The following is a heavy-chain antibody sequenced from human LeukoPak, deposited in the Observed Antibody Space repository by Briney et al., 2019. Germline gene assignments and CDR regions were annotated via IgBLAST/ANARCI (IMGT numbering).Heavy chain of an antibody. CDR2: SSGNGDNT. D-gene: IGHD4-17*01. CDR3: AKFRGIPTTVTQD. Sequence: PGGSLRLSCAASGFTFSNYAMGWVRQAPGKGPEWVSTSSGNGDNTYYADSVKGRFTISRDSSRNTLYLQMSGLRADDTAVYYCAKFRGIPTTVTQDWGQGTLVTVSS. CDR1: GFTFSNYA. J-gene: IGHJ4*02. V-gene: IGHV3-23*01.